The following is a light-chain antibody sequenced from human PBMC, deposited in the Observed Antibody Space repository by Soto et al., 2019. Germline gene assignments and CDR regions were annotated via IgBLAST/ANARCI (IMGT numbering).Light chain of an antibody. J-gene: IGKJ1*01. Sequence: EILLTQSPFTLSRSPGERATLSCRASQSVSNNYLAWYQQKPGQAPRLLIYGASKRATGIPDRFSGSGSGTELTLTLRTPENEDFAVYHPTQYGRYGNFRQGNQVDIK. V-gene: IGKV3-20*01. CDR3: TQYGRYGN. CDR1: QSVSNNY. CDR2: GAS.